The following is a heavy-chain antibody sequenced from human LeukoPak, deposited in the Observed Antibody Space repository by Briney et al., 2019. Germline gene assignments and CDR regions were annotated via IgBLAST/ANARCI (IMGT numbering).Heavy chain of an antibody. CDR1: GFTFRGYT. V-gene: IGHV3-21*04. J-gene: IGHJ4*02. CDR2: IDSSSIYA. Sequence: PWGALSLSCAASGFTFRGYTMNWVRQAPGKGLEWVSYIDSSSIYAYYADSVKGRFTISRDNAKNSLYLQMNSLKAEDTAVYYCAKDRFPQSSGSSYYWGQGTLVTVSS. CDR3: AKDRFPQSSGSSYY. D-gene: IGHD6-19*01.